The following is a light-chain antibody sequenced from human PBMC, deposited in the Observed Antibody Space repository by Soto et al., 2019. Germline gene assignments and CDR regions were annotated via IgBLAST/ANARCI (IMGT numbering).Light chain of an antibody. Sequence: EIVLTQSPATLSLSPGERATLSCRASQSVRSYLAWYQQKHGQAPRLLIYDASNRATGIPARFSGGGSGTDFPLTISSLEPEDFAVYYFQQRSNWPPTFGQGTKLEIK. CDR3: QQRSNWPPT. J-gene: IGKJ2*01. CDR1: QSVRSY. CDR2: DAS. V-gene: IGKV3-11*01.